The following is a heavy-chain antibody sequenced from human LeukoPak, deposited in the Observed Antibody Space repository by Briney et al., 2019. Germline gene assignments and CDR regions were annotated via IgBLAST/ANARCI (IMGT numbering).Heavy chain of an antibody. D-gene: IGHD3-10*01. Sequence: GGSLRLSCVASGFTFSNYVMYWVRQVPGKGLEGVLGIIGTSSYTYSADFVKGRFTISRDNSMNTLWLQMNSLRVEDTAVYYCAKGSNFYASGSHFDVWGQGTLVTVSS. CDR3: AKGSNFYASGSHFDV. CDR1: GFTFSNYV. J-gene: IGHJ4*02. V-gene: IGHV3-23*01. CDR2: IIGTSSYT.